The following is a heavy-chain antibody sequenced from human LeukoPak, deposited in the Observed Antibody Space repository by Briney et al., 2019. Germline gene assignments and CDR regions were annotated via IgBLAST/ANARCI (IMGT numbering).Heavy chain of an antibody. D-gene: IGHD3-22*01. V-gene: IGHV3-30*02. CDR1: GFTFSSYG. J-gene: IGHJ4*02. CDR3: AKEQPNYYDSSGYSDYFDY. CDR2: IRYDGSNK. Sequence: GGSLRLSCAASGFTFSSYGMHWVRQAPGKGLEWVAFIRYDGSNKYYADSVKGRFTISRDNSKNTLYLQMNSLRAEGTAVYYCAKEQPNYYDSSGYSDYFDYWGQGTLVTVSS.